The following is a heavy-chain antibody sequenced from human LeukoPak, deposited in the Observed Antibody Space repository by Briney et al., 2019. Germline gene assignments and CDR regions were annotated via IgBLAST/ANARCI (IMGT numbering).Heavy chain of an antibody. V-gene: IGHV4-39*07. CDR1: GGSISSSSYY. CDR2: IYYSGST. CDR3: ASLPLDSSWSYQLIDY. D-gene: IGHD6-13*01. Sequence: SETLSLTCTVFGGSISSSSYYWGWLRQPPGKGLEWIGSIYYSGSTYYNPSLKSRVTISVDTSKNQFSLKLSSVTAADTAVYYCASLPLDSSWSYQLIDYWGQGTLVTVSS. J-gene: IGHJ4*02.